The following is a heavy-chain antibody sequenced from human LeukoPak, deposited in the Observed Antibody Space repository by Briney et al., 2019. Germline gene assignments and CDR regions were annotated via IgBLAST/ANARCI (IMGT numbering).Heavy chain of an antibody. V-gene: IGHV3-7*04. Sequence: GGSLRLSCVASGFPFSSYWMTWVRQAPGKGLEWVSNIKQDGSKKSYVDSVKGRFTISRDNAKNSLYLQMNSLRAEDTAIYYCTRVGYIDEGIDYWGQGTLVTVSS. CDR1: GFPFSSYW. CDR2: IKQDGSKK. D-gene: IGHD5-24*01. J-gene: IGHJ4*02. CDR3: TRVGYIDEGIDY.